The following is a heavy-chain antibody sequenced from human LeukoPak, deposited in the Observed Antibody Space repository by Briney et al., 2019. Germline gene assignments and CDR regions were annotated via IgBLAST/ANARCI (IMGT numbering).Heavy chain of an antibody. V-gene: IGHV4-4*07. CDR2: IKTSGST. Sequence: PSETLSLTCTVSGGSISTYYWSWIRQPVGKGLEWIGHIKTSGSTHYNPSLRSRVSMSVDTSKNHFSLKLSSVTAADTAVYYCARESGITFGGVIVDYFDYWGQGTLVTVSS. CDR1: GGSISTYY. J-gene: IGHJ4*02. D-gene: IGHD3-16*02. CDR3: ARESGITFGGVIVDYFDY.